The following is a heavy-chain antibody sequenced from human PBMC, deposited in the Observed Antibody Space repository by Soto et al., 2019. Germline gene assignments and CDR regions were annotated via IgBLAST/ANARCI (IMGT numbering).Heavy chain of an antibody. J-gene: IGHJ4*02. V-gene: IGHV2-70*01. CDR2: IDWDDDK. D-gene: IGHD3-22*01. CDR1: GFSLSTSGMC. Sequence: SGPTLVNPTQTLTLTCTFSGFSLSTSGMCVSWIRQPPGKALERLALIDWDDDKYYSTSLKTRLTISKDTSKNQVVLTMTNMDPVDTATYYCARTTTYYYDSSGYFGEFDYWGQGTLGTVSS. CDR3: ARTTTYYYDSSGYFGEFDY.